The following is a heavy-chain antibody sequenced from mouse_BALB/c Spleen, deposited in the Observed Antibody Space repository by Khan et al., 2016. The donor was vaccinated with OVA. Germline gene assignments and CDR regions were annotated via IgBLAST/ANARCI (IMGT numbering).Heavy chain of an antibody. J-gene: IGHJ3*01. CDR2: ISPGSGDT. V-gene: IGHV1-77*01. CDR3: ARRNYFGYTFAY. D-gene: IGHD1-2*01. Sequence: QVQLKQSGAELARPGASVKLSCKASGYTFTDYYINWVKQRTGQGLEWIGEISPGSGDTYYNAKFKGKATLTADKSSTTAYMQLSSLTSEASAVYFCARRNYFGYTFAYWGKGTLVTVSA. CDR1: GYTFTDYY.